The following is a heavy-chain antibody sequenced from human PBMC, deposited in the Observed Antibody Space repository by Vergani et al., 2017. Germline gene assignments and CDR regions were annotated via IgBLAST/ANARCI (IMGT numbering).Heavy chain of an antibody. CDR2: ISSSSSYI. J-gene: IGHJ4*02. CDR3: ASATNYYGSGSAVNYFDY. V-gene: IGHV3-21*01. D-gene: IGHD3-10*01. Sequence: EVQLLESGGGLVQPGGSLRLSCAASGFTFSSYAMSWVRQAPGKGLEWVSSISSSSSYIYYADSVKGRFTISRDNAKNSLYLQMNSLRAEDTAVYYCASATNYYGSGSAVNYFDYWGQGTLVTVSS. CDR1: GFTFSSYA.